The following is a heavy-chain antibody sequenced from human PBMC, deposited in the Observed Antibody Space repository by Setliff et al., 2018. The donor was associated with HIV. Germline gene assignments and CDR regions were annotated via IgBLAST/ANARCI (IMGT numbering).Heavy chain of an antibody. CDR1: GYTFTNYD. Sequence: SVKVSCKASGYTFTNYDINWVRQATGQGLEWMGGIIPILGIANYAQKFQGRVTITADTSASTAYMELNSLSSEDTAVYYCARHQAPYYGSSGYNPNWYFDLWGRGTLVTVSS. CDR3: ARHQAPYYGSSGYNPNWYFDL. D-gene: IGHD3-22*01. CDR2: IIPILGIA. V-gene: IGHV1-69*10. J-gene: IGHJ2*01.